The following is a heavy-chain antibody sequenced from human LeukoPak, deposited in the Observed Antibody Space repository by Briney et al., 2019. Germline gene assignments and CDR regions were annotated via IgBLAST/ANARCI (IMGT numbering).Heavy chain of an antibody. CDR3: ARDTYMVTLFDY. CDR1: GFPFSSYE. D-gene: IGHD3-16*01. V-gene: IGHV3-48*03. Sequence: PWGSLRLSCAASGFPFSSYEMNWVRQAPGKGLEWVSYICCSGSNIYYPDSVKGRFTISRDNAENSLYLQMSSLRAEDTAVYYCARDTYMVTLFDYGGRGPRVSVPS. CDR2: ICCSGSNI. J-gene: IGHJ4*02.